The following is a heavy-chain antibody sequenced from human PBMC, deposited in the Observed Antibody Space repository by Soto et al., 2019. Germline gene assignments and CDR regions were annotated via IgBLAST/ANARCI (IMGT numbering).Heavy chain of an antibody. D-gene: IGHD3-16*01. J-gene: IGHJ3*02. CDR3: ARLNRLRNDAFDI. CDR1: GGSISSDYYY. V-gene: IGHV4-30-2*01. Sequence: QVQLQESGSGLVKPSETLSLTCAVSGGSISSDYYYWSWMRQPPGKDLEWIGYIYHGGSTYYNTSLMSPVTLSVDTSKNHFSLRLTSVTAADTAVYSCARLNRLRNDAFDIWGQGTLVAVSS. CDR2: IYHGGST.